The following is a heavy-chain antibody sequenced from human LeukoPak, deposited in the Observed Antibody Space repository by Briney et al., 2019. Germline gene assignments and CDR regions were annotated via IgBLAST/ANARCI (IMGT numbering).Heavy chain of an antibody. CDR3: AKDVRTVAGPSFFDY. Sequence: GGSLRLSCAASGFTFSSYGMHWVRQAPGKGLEWVAVISYDGSNKYYADSVKGRFTISRDNSKNTLYLQMNSLRAEDTAVYYCAKDVRTVAGPSFFDYWGQGTLVTVSS. J-gene: IGHJ4*02. CDR1: GFTFSSYG. D-gene: IGHD6-19*01. CDR2: ISYDGSNK. V-gene: IGHV3-30*18.